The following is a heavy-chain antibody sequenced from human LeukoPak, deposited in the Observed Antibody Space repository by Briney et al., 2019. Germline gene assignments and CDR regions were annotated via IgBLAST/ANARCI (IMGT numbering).Heavy chain of an antibody. D-gene: IGHD2-2*01. J-gene: IGHJ4*02. Sequence: GGSLRLSCAASGFTFSSYGMHWVRQAPGKGLEWVAVIWYDGSNKYYADSVKGRFTISRDSSKNTLFLQMDSLRAEDTAVYYCAKVACSITSCYFTDYWGQGTMVTVSS. CDR3: AKVACSITSCYFTDY. V-gene: IGHV3-30*02. CDR1: GFTFSSYG. CDR2: IWYDGSNK.